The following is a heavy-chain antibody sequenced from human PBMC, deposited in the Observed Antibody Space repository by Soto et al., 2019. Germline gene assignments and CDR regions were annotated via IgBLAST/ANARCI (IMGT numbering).Heavy chain of an antibody. CDR3: ARFSSRWPDTSLYFFDY. V-gene: IGHV3-21*01. J-gene: IGHJ4*02. D-gene: IGHD6-13*01. CDR1: GFNFSRYS. CDR2: ISGSSSSI. Sequence: EVQLVESGGGLVKPGGSLRLSCAASGFNFSRYSMHWVRQAPGKGLEWVSSISGSSSSIYSADSLKGRFTISRDNAKTSLYLQMNSLRAEDTPVYYCARFSSRWPDTSLYFFDYWGQGTLVTVSS.